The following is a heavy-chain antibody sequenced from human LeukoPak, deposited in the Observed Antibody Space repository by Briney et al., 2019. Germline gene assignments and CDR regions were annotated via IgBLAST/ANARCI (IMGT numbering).Heavy chain of an antibody. CDR2: IKQDGSEK. J-gene: IGHJ4*02. D-gene: IGHD6-19*01. V-gene: IGHV3-7*01. Sequence: GGSLRLTCAASGFTFSSYWMSWVRQAPGKGLEWVANIKQDGSEKYYVDSVKGRFTISRDNAKNSLYLQMNGLRAEDTAVYYCARTWAGAFFDYWGQGTLVTVSS. CDR3: ARTWAGAFFDY. CDR1: GFTFSSYW.